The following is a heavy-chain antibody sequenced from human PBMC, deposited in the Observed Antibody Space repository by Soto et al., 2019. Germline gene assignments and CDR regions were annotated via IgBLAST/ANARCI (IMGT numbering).Heavy chain of an antibody. CDR1: GFTFGSYA. CDR2: ISYDGSNK. D-gene: IGHD3-22*01. J-gene: IGHJ4*02. V-gene: IGHV3-30*18. CDR3: PKADIVVVITTGLVDY. Sequence: PGGSLRLSCAASGFTFGSYAMHWVRQAPGKGLEWVAVISYDGSNKYYADSVKGRLTISRDNSKNTLYLQMNSLRAEDTAEYYCPKADIVVVITTGLVDYWGQGTLVTVSS.